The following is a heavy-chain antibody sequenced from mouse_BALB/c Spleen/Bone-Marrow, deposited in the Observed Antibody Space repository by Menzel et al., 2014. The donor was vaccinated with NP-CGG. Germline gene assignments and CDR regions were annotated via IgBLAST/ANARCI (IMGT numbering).Heavy chain of an antibody. J-gene: IGHJ3*01. CDR2: ISSGSSTI. CDR3: ARGGNFAWFAY. V-gene: IGHV5-17*02. CDR1: GFTFSSFG. Sequence: EVKLMESGGGLVQPGGSRKLSCAASGFTFSSFGMHWVRQAPEKGPEWVAYISSGSSTIHYADTVKGRFTISRDNPKNTLFLQMTSLRSEDTAMYYCARGGNFAWFAYWGQGTLVTVSA. D-gene: IGHD2-1*01.